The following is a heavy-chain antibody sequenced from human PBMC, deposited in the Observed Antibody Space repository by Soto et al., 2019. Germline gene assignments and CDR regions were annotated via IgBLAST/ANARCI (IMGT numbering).Heavy chain of an antibody. CDR3: AKAKWGYSSSSSYGMDV. Sequence: QVQLVESGGGVVQPGRSLRLSCAASGFTFSSYGMHWVRQAPGKGLEWVAVIVYDGSNKYYEESVKGRFTISRDNSKNTLYLQMNTLRAEDTAVYYCAKAKWGYSSSSSYGMDVWRQGTTVTVSS. D-gene: IGHD6-6*01. CDR2: IVYDGSNK. V-gene: IGHV3-30*18. CDR1: GFTFSSYG. J-gene: IGHJ6*02.